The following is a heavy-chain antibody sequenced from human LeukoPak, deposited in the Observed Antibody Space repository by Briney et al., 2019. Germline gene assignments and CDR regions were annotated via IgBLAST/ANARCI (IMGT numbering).Heavy chain of an antibody. J-gene: IGHJ4*02. CDR2: ISGSGGST. CDR1: GFTFSSYA. Sequence: PGGSLRLSCAASGFTFSSYAMSWVRQAPGKGLEWVSAISGSGGSTYYADSVMGRSTISRDKSNNTLYLQMNSLRAEDTAVYYCATGGRSGVAFESWGQGTLVTVSS. D-gene: IGHD2-15*01. V-gene: IGHV3-23*01. CDR3: ATGGRSGVAFES.